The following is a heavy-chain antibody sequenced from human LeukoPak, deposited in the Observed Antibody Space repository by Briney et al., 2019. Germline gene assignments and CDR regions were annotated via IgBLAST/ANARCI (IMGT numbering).Heavy chain of an antibody. D-gene: IGHD5-24*01. CDR2: IIPIFGTA. Sequence: SVKVSCKASGGTFSSYAISWVRQAPGQGLEWMGGIIPIFGTANYAQKFQGRVTITTDESTSTAYMELSSLRSEDTAVYYCARGQLKATIPYYLDYWGQGTLVTVSS. CDR3: ARGQLKATIPYYLDY. CDR1: GGTFSSYA. J-gene: IGHJ4*02. V-gene: IGHV1-69*05.